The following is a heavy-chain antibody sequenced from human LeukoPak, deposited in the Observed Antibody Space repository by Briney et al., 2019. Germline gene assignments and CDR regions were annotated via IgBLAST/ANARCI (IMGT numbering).Heavy chain of an antibody. CDR1: GYTFTGYY. V-gene: IGHV1-2*02. Sequence: ASVKVSCKASGYTFTGYYMHWVRQAPGQGLEWMGWITPNSGGTNYAEKFQGRVTMNRDTSIRRAYMELSRLRSDDTAVYYCARGVNEADYYDYWGQGTLVTVSS. D-gene: IGHD3-10*01. J-gene: IGHJ4*01. CDR2: ITPNSGGT. CDR3: ARGVNEADYYDY.